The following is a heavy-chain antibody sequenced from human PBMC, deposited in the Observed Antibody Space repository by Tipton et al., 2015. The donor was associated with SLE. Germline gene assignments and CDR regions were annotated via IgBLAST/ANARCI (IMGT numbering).Heavy chain of an antibody. J-gene: IGHJ4*02. V-gene: IGHV3-30*04. CDR1: GFTFTTYA. CDR2: ISYAGSNQ. Sequence: SLRLSCAASGFTFTTYAMHWVRQAPGKGLEWVAVISYAGSNQYYADSVKGRFTISRDNSKNMLYLQMNSLRAEDTAVYYCARDTPHFYWGQGTLVTVSS. CDR3: ARDTPHFY.